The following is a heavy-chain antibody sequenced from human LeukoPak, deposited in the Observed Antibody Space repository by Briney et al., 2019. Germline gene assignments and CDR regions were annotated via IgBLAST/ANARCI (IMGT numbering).Heavy chain of an antibody. V-gene: IGHV3-33*01. D-gene: IGHD3/OR15-3a*01. CDR2: IWYDGSNK. CDR1: GFTFGSYD. J-gene: IGHJ4*02. Sequence: PGRSLRLSCAASGFTFGSYDMHWVRQAPGRGLEWVAVIWYDGSNKYYADPVKGRFTISRDISKNTLYLQMNSLRAEDTAVYYCARHKDWTFDYWGQGTLVTVSS. CDR3: ARHKDWTFDY.